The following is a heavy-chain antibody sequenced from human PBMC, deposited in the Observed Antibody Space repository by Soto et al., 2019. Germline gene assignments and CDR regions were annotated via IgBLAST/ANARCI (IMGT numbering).Heavy chain of an antibody. Sequence: GGSLRLSCAASGFTFSDYYMSWIRQAPGKGLEWVSYISSSSSYTNYADSVKGRFTISRDNAKNSLYLQMNSLRAEDTAVYYCARPSSYDYYYYYGMDVWGQGTTVTVSS. J-gene: IGHJ6*02. CDR2: ISSSSSYT. V-gene: IGHV3-11*03. CDR3: ARPSSYDYYYYYGMDV. CDR1: GFTFSDYY. D-gene: IGHD1-26*01.